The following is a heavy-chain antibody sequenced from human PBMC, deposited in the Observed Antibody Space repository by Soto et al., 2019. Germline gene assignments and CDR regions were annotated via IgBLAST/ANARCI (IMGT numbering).Heavy chain of an antibody. Sequence: QVQLVQSGPEVKKPGASVKVSCKASGYSFPGYYIHWVRQAPGQGLEWVGWISPHSGDTKYEQRFQGWVTLTRDTSISTAYMELNRLKSDDTAVYFCARGAEDNGNDLSESWAQGTLVTVSS. V-gene: IGHV1-2*04. D-gene: IGHD1-1*01. J-gene: IGHJ5*02. CDR1: GYSFPGYY. CDR2: ISPHSGDT. CDR3: ARGAEDNGNDLSES.